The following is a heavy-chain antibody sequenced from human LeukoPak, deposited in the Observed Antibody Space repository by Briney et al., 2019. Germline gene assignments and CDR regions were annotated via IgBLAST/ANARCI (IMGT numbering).Heavy chain of an antibody. CDR2: FDPEDGET. D-gene: IGHD6-19*01. CDR1: RYTLTELS. V-gene: IGHV1-24*01. Sequence: GASVKVSCKVSRYTLTELSMHWVRQAPGKGLEWMGGFDPEDGETIYAQKFQGRVTMTEDTSTDTAYMELSSLRSEDTAVYYCATDGMQQWLATGFDYWGQGTQVTVSS. J-gene: IGHJ4*02. CDR3: ATDGMQQWLATGFDY.